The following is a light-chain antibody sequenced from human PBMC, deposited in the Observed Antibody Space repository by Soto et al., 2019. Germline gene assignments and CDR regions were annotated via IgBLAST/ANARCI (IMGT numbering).Light chain of an antibody. V-gene: IGKV3-20*01. J-gene: IGKJ1*01. CDR2: GAS. CDR1: QSVSSSY. Sequence: EIVFTQSPGTLSLSPGERATLSCRASQSVSSSYLAWYQQKPGQAPRLLIYGASSRATGIPDRFSGSGSGTDFTLTISRLEPEDFAVYYCQQYGSSHRTLGQGTKVDIK. CDR3: QQYGSSHRT.